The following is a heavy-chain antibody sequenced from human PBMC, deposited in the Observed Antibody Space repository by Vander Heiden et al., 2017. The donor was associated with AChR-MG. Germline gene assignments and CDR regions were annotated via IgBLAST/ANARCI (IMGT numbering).Heavy chain of an antibody. CDR2: ISYDGSNK. V-gene: IGHV3-30*18. CDR3: AKQRVKTPYYYMDV. J-gene: IGHJ6*03. Sequence: QVQLVESGGGVVQPGRSLRLSCAASGFTFSSYGMHWVRHAPGKGLEWVAVISYDGSNKYYADSVKGRFTISRDNSKNTLYLQMNSLRAEDTAVYYCAKQRVKTPYYYMDVWGKGTTVTVSS. D-gene: IGHD1-1*01. CDR1: GFTFSSYG.